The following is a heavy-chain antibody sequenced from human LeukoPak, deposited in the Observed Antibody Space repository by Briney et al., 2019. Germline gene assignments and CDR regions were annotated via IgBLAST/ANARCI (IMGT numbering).Heavy chain of an antibody. CDR3: ARISIVVVPAYFDY. V-gene: IGHV4-39*01. J-gene: IGHJ4*02. D-gene: IGHD2-2*01. Sequence: PSETLSLTCTVSGGSISSSSYQWGWIRQPPGKGLEWIGSIYYSGSTYYNPSLKSRVTVSVDTSKNQFSLKLSSVTAADTAVYCCARISIVVVPAYFDYWGQGTLVTVSS. CDR1: GGSISSSSYQ. CDR2: IYYSGST.